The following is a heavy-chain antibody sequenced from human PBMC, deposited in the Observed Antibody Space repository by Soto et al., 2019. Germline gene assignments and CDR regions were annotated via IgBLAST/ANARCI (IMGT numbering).Heavy chain of an antibody. D-gene: IGHD2-15*01. V-gene: IGHV3-48*03. CDR3: ARDLRGNHYYYYGMDV. J-gene: IGHJ6*02. CDR1: GFTFSSYE. Sequence: VGSLRLSCAASGFTFSSYEMNWVRQAPGEGLEWVSYISSSGSTIYYADSVKGRFTISRDNAKNSLYLQMNSLRAEDTAVYYCARDLRGNHYYYYGMDVCGQGTTVTVSS. CDR2: ISSSGSTI.